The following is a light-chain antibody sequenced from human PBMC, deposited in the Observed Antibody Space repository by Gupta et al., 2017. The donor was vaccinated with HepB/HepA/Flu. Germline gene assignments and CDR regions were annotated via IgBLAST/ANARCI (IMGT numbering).Light chain of an antibody. CDR1: HCRAHSNRNNF. CDR2: RAS. J-gene: IGKJ4*01. V-gene: IGKV2-30*02. Sequence: PVTPRNPASISVSTSHCRAHSNRNNFLDWYQQRPGKSPRRLIYRASNRDSGVPDRFSGSGSGTDFTLNISSGQAEDVGIYYCQKGNHCPFSFGRGTKVDVK. CDR3: QKGNHCPFS.